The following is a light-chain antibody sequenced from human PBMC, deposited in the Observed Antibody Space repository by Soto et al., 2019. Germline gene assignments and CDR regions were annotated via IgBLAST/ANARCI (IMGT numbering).Light chain of an antibody. Sequence: ALTQPASVSGSPGQSITISCTGTSSDFATYNYVSWYQQHPGKAPKLIIYEVSDRPSGVSNRFSGSKSGKTASLTISGLQAEDEADYYCATWDGSLPGEVFGGGTQLTVL. CDR2: EVS. CDR1: SSDFATYNY. CDR3: ATWDGSLPGEV. V-gene: IGLV2-14*01. J-gene: IGLJ2*01.